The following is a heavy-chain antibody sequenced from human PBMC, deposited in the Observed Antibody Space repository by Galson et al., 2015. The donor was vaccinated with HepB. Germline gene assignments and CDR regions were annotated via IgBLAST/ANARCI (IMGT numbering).Heavy chain of an antibody. Sequence: SVKVSCKASGYTFTSYGISWVRQAPGQGLEWMGWISAYNGNTNYAQKLQGRVTMTTDTSTSTAYMELRSLRSDDTAVYYCARYVSWQWLSWENYFDYWGQGTLVTVSS. CDR2: ISAYNGNT. CDR3: ARYVSWQWLSWENYFDY. CDR1: GYTFTSYG. D-gene: IGHD6-19*01. J-gene: IGHJ4*02. V-gene: IGHV1-18*01.